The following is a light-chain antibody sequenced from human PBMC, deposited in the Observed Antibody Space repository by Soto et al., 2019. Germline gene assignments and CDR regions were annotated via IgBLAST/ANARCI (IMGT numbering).Light chain of an antibody. V-gene: IGKV3-20*01. CDR2: GAS. J-gene: IGKJ1*01. CDR3: QQYGRT. Sequence: EIVLTQSPGTLSLSPGERATLSCRASQSVSNSYLAWYQQKPGQAPRLLIYGASSRATGITDRFSGSGSGTDFTLTISRLEPDDFAVYCCQQYGRTFGQGTKVEIK. CDR1: QSVSNSY.